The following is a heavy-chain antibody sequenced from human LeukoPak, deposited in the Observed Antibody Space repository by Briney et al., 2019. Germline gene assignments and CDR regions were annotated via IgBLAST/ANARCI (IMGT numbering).Heavy chain of an antibody. V-gene: IGHV1-46*01. CDR2: INPSGGST. J-gene: IGHJ5*02. CDR3: ASQPESGWYDQNWFDP. CDR1: GGTFSSYV. D-gene: IGHD6-19*01. Sequence: ASVKVSCKASGGTFSSYVISWVRQAPGQGLEWMGIINPSGGSTSYAQKFQGRVTMTRDMSTSTVYMELSSLRSEDTAVYYCASQPESGWYDQNWFDPWGQGTLVTVSS.